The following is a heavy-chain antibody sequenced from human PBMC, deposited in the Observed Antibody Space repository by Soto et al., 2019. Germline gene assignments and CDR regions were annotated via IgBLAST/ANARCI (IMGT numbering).Heavy chain of an antibody. Sequence: SATLSLTCTVSRGSIRSSSSYWGWIRQPPGKGLEWIGSIYYSGSTYYNPSLKSRVTISVDTSKNQFSLKLSSVTAADTAVYYCARHGHDYYGSGVNWFDPWGQGTLVTVS. CDR2: IYYSGST. D-gene: IGHD3-10*01. CDR1: RGSIRSSSSY. CDR3: ARHGHDYYGSGVNWFDP. J-gene: IGHJ5*02. V-gene: IGHV4-39*01.